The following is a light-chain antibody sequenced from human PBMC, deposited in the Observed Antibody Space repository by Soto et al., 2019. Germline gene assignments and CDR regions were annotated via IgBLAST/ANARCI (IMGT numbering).Light chain of an antibody. V-gene: IGLV2-14*01. CDR1: NSDVGSSFY. CDR2: EVN. CDR3: CFFTGTESQYV. Sequence: QSALTQPASVSGSPGQSIIFSCAGSNSDVGSSFYVSWYRQHPGKAHQLIIYEVNKRPSGVSNRFSGTKSGNTASLTISGLQPDDEADYYCCFFTGTESQYVFGTGTKVTVX. J-gene: IGLJ1*01.